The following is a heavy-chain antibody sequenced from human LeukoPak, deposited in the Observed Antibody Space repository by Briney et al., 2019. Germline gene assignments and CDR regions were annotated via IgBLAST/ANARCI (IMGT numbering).Heavy chain of an antibody. CDR3: ATDPRRSVAGNY. V-gene: IGHV1-24*01. D-gene: IGHD6-19*01. CDR1: GYTLTELS. J-gene: IGHJ4*02. CDR2: FDPEDGGT. Sequence: ASVKVSCKVSGYTLTELSMHWVRQAPGKGLEWMGGFDPEDGGTIYAQKFQGRVTMTEDTSTDTAYMELSSLRSEDTAVYYCATDPRRSVAGNYWGQGTLVTVSS.